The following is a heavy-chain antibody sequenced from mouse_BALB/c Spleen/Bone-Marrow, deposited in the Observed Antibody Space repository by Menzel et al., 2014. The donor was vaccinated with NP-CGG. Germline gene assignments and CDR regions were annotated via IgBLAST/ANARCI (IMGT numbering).Heavy chain of an antibody. CDR3: TRHYGNYDY. V-gene: IGHV1-63*02. CDR1: GYSFTNFW. J-gene: IGHJ2*01. D-gene: IGHD2-1*01. CDR2: IYPKNDDA. Sequence: VMLVESGAELVRPGTSVKMSCKAAGYSFTNFWIGWVKRRPGHGLEWIGDIYPKNDDANYNEKFKGRATLTVDTSSSTAYMQLSGLTSEDSAIYYCTRHYGNYDYWGQGSTLTVSS.